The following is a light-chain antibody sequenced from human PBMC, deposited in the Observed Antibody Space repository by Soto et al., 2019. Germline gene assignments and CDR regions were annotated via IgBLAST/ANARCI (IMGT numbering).Light chain of an antibody. Sequence: QSALTQPASVSGSPGQSITISCTGTNGDIGTYNLVSWYQQYPGKAPKVMISEVTKRPSGVSDRFSGSKSATTASLTISGLQAEDEADYYCRSYAGTGTWVFGGGTKLTV. V-gene: IGLV2-23*02. J-gene: IGLJ3*02. CDR3: RSYAGTGTWV. CDR1: NGDIGTYNL. CDR2: EVT.